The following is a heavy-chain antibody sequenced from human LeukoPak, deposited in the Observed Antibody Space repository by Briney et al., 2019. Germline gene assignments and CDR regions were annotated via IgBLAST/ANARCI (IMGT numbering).Heavy chain of an antibody. Sequence: PSETLSLTCTVSGGSISSYYWSWIRQPPGKGLEWIGYIYYSGSTNYNPSLKSRVTIPVDTSKNQFSLKLSSVTAADTAVYYCARIQKRITMVRGVIKAFDIWGQGTMVTVSS. CDR3: ARIQKRITMVRGVIKAFDI. D-gene: IGHD3-10*01. CDR2: IYYSGST. CDR1: GGSISSYY. V-gene: IGHV4-59*12. J-gene: IGHJ3*02.